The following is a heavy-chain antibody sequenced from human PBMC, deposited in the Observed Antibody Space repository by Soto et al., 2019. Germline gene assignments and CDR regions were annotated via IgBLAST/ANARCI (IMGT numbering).Heavy chain of an antibody. CDR1: GFTFNSYG. CDR2: ISYDGNNK. Sequence: QVQLVESGGGVVQPGRSLRLSCAASGFTFNSYGMHWVRQAPGQGLEWVAVISYDGNNKYYADSVKGRFTISRDNSKNTLDLQMNSLRAEDTAVYYCAKAYYDSSDYPPWGQGTLVTVSS. CDR3: AKAYYDSSDYPP. V-gene: IGHV3-30*18. D-gene: IGHD3-22*01. J-gene: IGHJ5*02.